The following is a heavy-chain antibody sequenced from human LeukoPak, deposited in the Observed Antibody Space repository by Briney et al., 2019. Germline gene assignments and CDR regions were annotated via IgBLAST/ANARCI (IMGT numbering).Heavy chain of an antibody. CDR1: GFTISSYW. J-gene: IGHJ4*02. CDR2: IKHEGSEE. V-gene: IGHV3-7*01. CDR3: ATNLDY. Sequence: GGSLRLSCAASGFTISSYWINWVRQAPGKGLEWVASIKHEGSEEYYVDSVKGRFTISRDNAKNSLYLQMNSLRAEDTAVYYCATNLDYWGQGALVTASS.